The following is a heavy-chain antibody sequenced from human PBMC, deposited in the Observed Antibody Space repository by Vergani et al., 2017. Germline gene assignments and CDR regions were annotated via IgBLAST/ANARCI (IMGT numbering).Heavy chain of an antibody. CDR2: MNPNSGNT. V-gene: IGHV1-8*03. D-gene: IGHD3-10*01. J-gene: IGHJ6*02. CDR3: ARDQTPYGSYGMDV. Sequence: QVQLVQSGAEVKKPGASVQVSCKASGYTFTSYDINWVRQATGQGLEWMGWMNPNSGNTGYAQKFPGRVTITRNTSISTAYMGLSSLRSEDTAVYYCARDQTPYGSYGMDVWGQGTTVTVSS. CDR1: GYTFTSYD.